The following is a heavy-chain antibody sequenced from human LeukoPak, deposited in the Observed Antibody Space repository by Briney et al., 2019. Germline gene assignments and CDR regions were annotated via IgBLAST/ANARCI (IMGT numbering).Heavy chain of an antibody. Sequence: GGSLRLSCAASGFAFSSYSMNWVRQAPGKGLEWVSSISSSSSYIYYADSVKGRFTISRDNSKNTLYLQMNSLRAEDTAVYYCARKWWENWFDSWGQGALVTVSS. CDR2: ISSSSSYI. CDR3: ARKWWENWFDS. J-gene: IGHJ5*01. V-gene: IGHV3-21*04. D-gene: IGHD2-15*01. CDR1: GFAFSSYS.